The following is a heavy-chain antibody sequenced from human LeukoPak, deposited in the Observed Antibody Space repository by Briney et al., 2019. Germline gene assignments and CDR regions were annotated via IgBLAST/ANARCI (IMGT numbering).Heavy chain of an antibody. CDR1: GCTFSSYS. Sequence: GGSLRLSCAASGCTFSSYSMNWVRQAPGKGLEWVSSISSSSSYIYYADSVKGRFTISRDNAKNSLYMQMNSLRAEDTAVYYCARYSSSSRHKDYWGQGTLVTVSS. D-gene: IGHD6-6*01. V-gene: IGHV3-21*01. CDR2: ISSSSSYI. CDR3: ARYSSSSRHKDY. J-gene: IGHJ4*02.